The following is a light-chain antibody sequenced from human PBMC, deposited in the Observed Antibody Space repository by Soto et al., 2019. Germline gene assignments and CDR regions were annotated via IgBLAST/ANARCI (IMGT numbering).Light chain of an antibody. CDR1: SSNIGAGYD. CDR3: QSYDSSLSAWV. J-gene: IGLJ2*01. V-gene: IGLV1-40*01. CDR2: DNN. Sequence: QSALTQPPSVSGAPGQRVTISCTGSSSNIGAGYDVHWYQQLPETAPKLLIYDNNNRPSGVPDRFSGSKSGTSASLAITGLQAEDEADYYCQSYDSSLSAWVFGGGTKLTVL.